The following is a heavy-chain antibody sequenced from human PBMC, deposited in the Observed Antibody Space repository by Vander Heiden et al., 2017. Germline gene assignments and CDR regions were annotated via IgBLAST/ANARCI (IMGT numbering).Heavy chain of an antibody. Sequence: QPQLQESGPGLVKPSETLSLTCTVSGGSISRASYYWGWIRQPPGKGLEWIGTIYYSGSTYYNPSLKSRVTISVDTSKNQFSLKLSSVTAADTAVYYCARLLPPERYSSGWFDYWGQGTLVTVAS. D-gene: IGHD6-19*01. CDR1: GGSISRASYY. V-gene: IGHV4-39*01. CDR2: IYYSGST. CDR3: ARLLPPERYSSGWFDY. J-gene: IGHJ5*01.